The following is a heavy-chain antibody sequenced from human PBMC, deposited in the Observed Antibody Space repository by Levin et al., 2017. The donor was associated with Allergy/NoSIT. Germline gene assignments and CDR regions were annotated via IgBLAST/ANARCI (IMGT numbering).Heavy chain of an antibody. CDR3: ARDEEAFGDAFDI. V-gene: IGHV3-48*01. Sequence: SCAASGFTFSSYGMIWVRQAPGKGLEWVSYISARRTTIYYADSVKGRFTISRDDAKNSLYLQMSSLRAEDTAVYFCARDEEAFGDAFDIWGQGTKVTVSS. CDR1: GFTFSSYG. J-gene: IGHJ3*02. CDR2: ISARRTTI. D-gene: IGHD3-16*01.